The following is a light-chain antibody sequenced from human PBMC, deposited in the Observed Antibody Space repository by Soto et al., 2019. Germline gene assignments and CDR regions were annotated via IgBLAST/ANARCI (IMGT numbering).Light chain of an antibody. CDR3: QQYDNYDIT. CDR2: DVS. Sequence: DIHMTQFLSSLSASVGETATLTCKTSQDINQFLNWYQQKPGKAPKLLIYDVSNLETGVPSRFSGSGSETHFTLTINSLQPEDIATYYCQQYDNYDITFGQGTRLE. J-gene: IGKJ5*01. CDR1: QDINQF. V-gene: IGKV1-33*01.